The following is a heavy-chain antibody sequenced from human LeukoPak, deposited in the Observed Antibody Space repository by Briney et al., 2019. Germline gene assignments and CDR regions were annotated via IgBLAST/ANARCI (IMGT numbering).Heavy chain of an antibody. Sequence: ASVKVSCKASGYTFTDYGISWVRQAPGQGLEWMGWISAYNGNTNYAQKLQGRVTMTTDTSTSTAYMELRSLRSDDTAVYYCARGGVYCSVGSCQTNWFDPWGQGTLVTVSS. CDR1: GYTFTDYG. CDR2: ISAYNGNT. J-gene: IGHJ5*02. V-gene: IGHV1-18*01. CDR3: ARGGVYCSVGSCQTNWFDP. D-gene: IGHD2-15*01.